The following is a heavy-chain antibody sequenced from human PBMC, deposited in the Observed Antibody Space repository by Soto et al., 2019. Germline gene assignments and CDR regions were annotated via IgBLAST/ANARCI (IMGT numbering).Heavy chain of an antibody. CDR2: VRPGII. J-gene: IGHJ5*02. V-gene: IGHV3-11*06. CDR1: GFTFGDSY. Sequence: PGGSLRLSCAVSGFTFGDSYMRWARQVPGKGMEWLSYVRPGIIEPAHSSSVKWRFTTSRDNAKRSLNLQIGGRTAEDTAIYYWVRDGGGGLFDPWGQGTMVTVS. D-gene: IGHD2-15*01. CDR3: VRDGGGGLFDP.